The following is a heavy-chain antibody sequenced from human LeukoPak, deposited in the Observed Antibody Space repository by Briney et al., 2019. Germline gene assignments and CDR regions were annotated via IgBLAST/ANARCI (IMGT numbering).Heavy chain of an antibody. D-gene: IGHD1-1*01. Sequence: SGPTLVNPTQTLTLTCSFSGFSLRTSGEGVGWICQTTGKALEWLALIYWDDDMRFSQSLKSRLTTTKDTSKNQVVLTMTNRDPVDTATYYCAHSHWYNWNQSPFDYWGQGTLVTVSS. J-gene: IGHJ4*02. CDR3: AHSHWYNWNQSPFDY. CDR1: GFSLRTSGEG. CDR2: IYWDDDM. V-gene: IGHV2-5*02.